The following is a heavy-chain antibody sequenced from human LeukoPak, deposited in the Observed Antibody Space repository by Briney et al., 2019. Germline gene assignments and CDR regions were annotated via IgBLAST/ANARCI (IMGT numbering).Heavy chain of an antibody. V-gene: IGHV1-18*01. Sequence: GASVKVSCKASGYTFTSYGISWVRQAPGQGLEWMGWISAYNGNTNYAQKLQGRVTMTTDTSTSTAYMELRSLRSDDTAVYYCARDKSRYYYGSAYYMDVWGKGTTVTISS. D-gene: IGHD3-10*01. CDR1: GYTFTSYG. J-gene: IGHJ6*03. CDR3: ARDKSRYYYGSAYYMDV. CDR2: ISAYNGNT.